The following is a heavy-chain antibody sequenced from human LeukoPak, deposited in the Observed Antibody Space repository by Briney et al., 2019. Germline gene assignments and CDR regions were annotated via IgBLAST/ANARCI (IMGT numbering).Heavy chain of an antibody. CDR1: GFTFSSYI. J-gene: IGHJ4*02. Sequence: GGSLRLSCAASGFTFSSYIMNWVRQAPGKGLEWVSSISIRSSYTYYALSVRGRFTISRDNAKNALYLQMNSLRADDTTVYYCARGTTGGYSPSHWGQGTLVTVSS. D-gene: IGHD5-12*01. CDR2: ISIRSSYT. CDR3: ARGTTGGYSPSH. V-gene: IGHV3-21*01.